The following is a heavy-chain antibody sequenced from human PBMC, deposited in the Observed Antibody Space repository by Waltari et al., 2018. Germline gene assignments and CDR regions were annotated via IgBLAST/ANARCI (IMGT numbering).Heavy chain of an antibody. V-gene: IGHV3-7*01. CDR1: GMTFGNDC. Sequence: EVQLVESGGGSVQPGGSRRLTCAASGMTFGNDCLIWVRQAPGKGLEWVANIKQDGSEKNYVDSVEGRFSISRDNAQNSLYLQMNSLRAEDTAIYYCVTGLTTVTAKDYFDHWGQGALVTVS. D-gene: IGHD4-17*01. CDR2: IKQDGSEK. CDR3: VTGLTTVTAKDYFDH. J-gene: IGHJ4*02.